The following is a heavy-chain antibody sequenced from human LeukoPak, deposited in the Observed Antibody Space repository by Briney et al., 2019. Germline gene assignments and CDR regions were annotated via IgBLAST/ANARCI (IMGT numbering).Heavy chain of an antibody. V-gene: IGHV4-39*07. CDR2: IYYSGST. D-gene: IGHD1/OR15-1a*01. J-gene: IGHJ6*03. CDR3: ARDRSNNPYYFYYMDV. CDR1: GASFSSSTYY. Sequence: SETLSLTCTVSGASFSSSTYYWGWIRRPPGKGLEWIGSIYYSGSTYYNPSLKSRVTISVDTSKNQFSLRLSSVSAADTALYYCARDRSNNPYYFYYMDVWGRGTTVTVSS.